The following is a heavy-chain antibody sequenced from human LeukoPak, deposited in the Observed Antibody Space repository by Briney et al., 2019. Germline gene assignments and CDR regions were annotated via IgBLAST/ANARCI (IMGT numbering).Heavy chain of an antibody. D-gene: IGHD2-21*02. J-gene: IGHJ3*02. CDR3: ASRYCGGDCYLAEGGAFDI. CDR2: IYHSGST. CDR1: GYSISSGYY. V-gene: IGHV4-38-2*02. Sequence: SETLSLTCTVSGYSISSGYYWGWIRQPPGKGLEWIGSIYHSGSTYYNPSLKSRVTISVDTSKNQFSLKLSSVTAADTAVYYCASRYCGGDCYLAEGGAFDIWGQGTMVTVSS.